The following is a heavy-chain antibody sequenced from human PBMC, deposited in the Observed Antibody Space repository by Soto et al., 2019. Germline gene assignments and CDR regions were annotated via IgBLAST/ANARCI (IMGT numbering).Heavy chain of an antibody. D-gene: IGHD1-26*01. V-gene: IGHV3-9*01. CDR2: ISWNGGSV. CDR1: GFSFDDYA. Sequence: EVQLVESGGDLVQPGRSLRLSCVASGFSFDDYAMHWIRQAPGKGLEWVSGISWNGGSVGYADSVKGRFTISRESAKNSLYLQMNSLRPEDTAFYYWAKARSVSDWFDPWGQGTLVTVSS. J-gene: IGHJ5*02. CDR3: AKARSVSDWFDP.